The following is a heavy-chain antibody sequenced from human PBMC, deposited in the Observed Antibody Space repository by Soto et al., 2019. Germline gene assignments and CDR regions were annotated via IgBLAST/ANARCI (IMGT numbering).Heavy chain of an antibody. CDR2: ISGSGGST. CDR1: GFTFSSYA. V-gene: IGHV3-23*01. J-gene: IGHJ3*02. CDR3: AADFWSGGDAFDI. Sequence: GGSLRLSCAASGFTFSSYAMSWVRQAPGKGLEWVSAISGSGGSTYYADSVKGRFTISRDNSKNTLYLQMNSLRAEDTAVYYCAADFWSGGDAFDIWGQGTMVTVSS. D-gene: IGHD3-3*01.